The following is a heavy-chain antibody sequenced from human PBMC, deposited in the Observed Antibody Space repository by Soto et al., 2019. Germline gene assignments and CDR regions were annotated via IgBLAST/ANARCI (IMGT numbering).Heavy chain of an antibody. Sequence: VASVKVSCKASGYTFTSYYMHWVRQAPGQGLEWMGIINPSGGSTSYAQKFQGRVTMTRDTSTSTVYMELSSLRSEDTAVYYCAGGRDYDFWSGYFPYYYYYYMDVWGKGTTVTISS. V-gene: IGHV1-46*03. CDR2: INPSGGST. J-gene: IGHJ6*03. CDR3: AGGRDYDFWSGYFPYYYYYYMDV. CDR1: GYTFTSYY. D-gene: IGHD3-3*01.